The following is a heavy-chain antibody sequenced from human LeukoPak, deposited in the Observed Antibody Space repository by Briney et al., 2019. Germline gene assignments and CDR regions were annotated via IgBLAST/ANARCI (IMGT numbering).Heavy chain of an antibody. J-gene: IGHJ4*02. V-gene: IGHV3-64*04. Sequence: GGSLRLSCSASGFTFSSFAMHWVRQAPGKGLEYVAAISRNGGSTYYADSAKGRFTISRDNSKNTLYLQMNSLRPEDTAVYYCARDGYGLDTPMVSTNFDYWGQGTLVTVSS. D-gene: IGHD5-18*01. CDR2: ISRNGGST. CDR3: ARDGYGLDTPMVSTNFDY. CDR1: GFTFSSFA.